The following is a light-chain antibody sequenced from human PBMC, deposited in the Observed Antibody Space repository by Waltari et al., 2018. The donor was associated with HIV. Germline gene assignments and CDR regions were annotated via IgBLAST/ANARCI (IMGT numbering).Light chain of an antibody. V-gene: IGKV1-33*01. Sequence: DIQMTQSPSSLSASVGDRVTITCQASQDISNYLNWHQQKPGKAPKLLIYDASNLETGVPSRFSGSGSGTDFTFTISSLQPEDIATYYCQQYDNYSPNFGGGTKVEIK. CDR1: QDISNY. J-gene: IGKJ4*01. CDR3: QQYDNYSPN. CDR2: DAS.